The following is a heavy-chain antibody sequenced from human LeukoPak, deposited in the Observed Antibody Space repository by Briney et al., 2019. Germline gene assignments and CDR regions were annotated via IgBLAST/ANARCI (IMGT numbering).Heavy chain of an antibody. CDR1: GFTFGNSW. V-gene: IGHV3-74*01. CDR2: INADGSTA. CDR3: VVVVEPPDSDGFDV. D-gene: IGHD1-14*01. J-gene: IGHJ3*01. Sequence: GGSLRLSCAASGFTFGNSWVHWVRQAPGKGLVWVSLINADGSTATYADSVRGRFTISRDNARNTLSLQMNSLTIEDTAVYYCVVVVEPPDSDGFDVWGQGTMITVSS.